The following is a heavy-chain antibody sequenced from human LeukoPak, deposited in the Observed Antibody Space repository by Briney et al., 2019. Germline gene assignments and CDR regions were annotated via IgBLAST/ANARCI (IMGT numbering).Heavy chain of an antibody. D-gene: IGHD5-24*01. CDR1: GFTFSSSW. V-gene: IGHV3-7*01. J-gene: IGHJ4*02. CDR3: ARDRGWQQFDY. CDR2: IKEDGSET. Sequence: GSLRLSFAASGFTFSSSWMTWVRQAPGKGLERVANIKEDGSETYYVGSVRGRFSISRDNAKNSVYLEMNSLRAEDTAVYFCARDRGWQQFDYWGQGTLVTVSA.